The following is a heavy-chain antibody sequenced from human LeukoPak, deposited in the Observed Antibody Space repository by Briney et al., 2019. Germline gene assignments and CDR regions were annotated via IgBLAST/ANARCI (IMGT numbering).Heavy chain of an antibody. CDR2: IYYSGST. CDR3: ARERGPYYYGSGSYSPGNWFDP. CDR1: GGSISSYY. V-gene: IGHV4-59*12. Sequence: PSETLSLTCTVSGGSISSYYWSWIRQPPGKGLEWIGYIYYSGSTNYNPSLKSRVTMSVDTSKNQFSLKLSSVTAADTAVYYCARERGPYYYGSGSYSPGNWFDPWGQGTLVTVSS. D-gene: IGHD3-10*01. J-gene: IGHJ5*02.